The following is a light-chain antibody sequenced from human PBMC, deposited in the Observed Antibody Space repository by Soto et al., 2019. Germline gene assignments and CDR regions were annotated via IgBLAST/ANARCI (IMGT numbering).Light chain of an antibody. CDR1: SSDIGAYIY. Sequence: QSVLTQPASVSGSPGQSITISCTGTSSDIGAYIYVSWYQQHPGKAPKLMIYEVNNLPSGVSNRVSGSQSGNTASLTISGLQAEDEADYYCSSYTSNSAVVFGGGTKLTVL. J-gene: IGLJ2*01. V-gene: IGLV2-14*01. CDR2: EVN. CDR3: SSYTSNSAVV.